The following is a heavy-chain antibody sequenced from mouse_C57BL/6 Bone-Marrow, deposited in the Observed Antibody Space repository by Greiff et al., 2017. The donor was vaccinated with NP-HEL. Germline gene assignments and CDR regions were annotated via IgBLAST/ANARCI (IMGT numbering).Heavy chain of an antibody. J-gene: IGHJ4*01. CDR2: IYPGNSDT. Sequence: EVQLQQSGTVLARPGASVKMSCKTSGYTFTSYWMHWVKQRPGQGLEWIGAIYPGNSDTSYNQKFKGKAKLTAVTSASPAYIVLSSLTNEVSAVYYCTRYTHYYGSSRGVRYYAMDYWGQGTSVTVSS. D-gene: IGHD1-1*01. CDR1: GYTFTSYW. CDR3: TRYTHYYGSSRGVRYYAMDY. V-gene: IGHV1-5*01.